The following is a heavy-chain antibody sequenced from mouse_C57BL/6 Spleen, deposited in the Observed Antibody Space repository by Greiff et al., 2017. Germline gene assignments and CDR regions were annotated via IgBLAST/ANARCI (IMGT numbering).Heavy chain of an antibody. CDR2: INPSSGYT. J-gene: IGHJ4*01. Sequence: VMLVESGAELAKPGASVKLSCKASGYTFTSYWMHWVKQRPGQGLEWIGYINPSSGYTKYNQKFKDKATLTADKSSSTAYMQLSSLKYEDSAVYYCARGTYDYDGYYAMDYWGQGTSVTVSS. D-gene: IGHD2-4*01. CDR1: GYTFTSYW. CDR3: ARGTYDYDGYYAMDY. V-gene: IGHV1-7*01.